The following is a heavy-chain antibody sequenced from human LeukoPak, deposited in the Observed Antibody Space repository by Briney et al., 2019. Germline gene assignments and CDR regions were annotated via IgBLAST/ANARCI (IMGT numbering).Heavy chain of an antibody. J-gene: IGHJ4*02. Sequence: SVKVSCKASGGTFSSYAISWVRQAPGQGLEWMGRIIPILGIANYAQKFQGRVTITADKSTSTAYMELSSLRSEDTAVYYCAREARYFPGGYFDSWGQGTLVTVSS. CDR1: GGTFSSYA. D-gene: IGHD3-9*01. CDR3: AREARYFPGGYFDS. V-gene: IGHV1-69*04. CDR2: IIPILGIA.